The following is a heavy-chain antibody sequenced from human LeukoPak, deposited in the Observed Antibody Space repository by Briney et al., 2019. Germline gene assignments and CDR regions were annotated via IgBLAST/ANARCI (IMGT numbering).Heavy chain of an antibody. CDR3: ARVRGWLDY. CDR2: IYHSGST. D-gene: IGHD2-15*01. V-gene: IGHV4-38-2*02. CDR1: GYSISSGYY. J-gene: IGHJ4*02. Sequence: SSETLSLTCTVSGYSISSGYYWGWIRQPPGKGLEWIGSIYHSGSTYYNPSLKSRVTISVDTSKNQFSLKLSSVTAADTAVYYCARVRGWLDYWGQGTLVTVSS.